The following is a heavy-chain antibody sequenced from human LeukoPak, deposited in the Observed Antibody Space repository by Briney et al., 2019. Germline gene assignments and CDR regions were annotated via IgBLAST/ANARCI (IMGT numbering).Heavy chain of an antibody. Sequence: PSETLSLTCIVSGGSISGSTYYWGWIRQPPGRGLEWIGSIYSTGSTYYNPSLKSRVTISVDTSKNQFSLKLSSVTAADTAVYYCAKGSGGGYGSGMYVFDNWGQGTLVTVSS. D-gene: IGHD3-10*01. V-gene: IGHV4-39*07. CDR2: IYSTGST. J-gene: IGHJ4*02. CDR1: GGSISGSTYY. CDR3: AKGSGGGYGSGMYVFDN.